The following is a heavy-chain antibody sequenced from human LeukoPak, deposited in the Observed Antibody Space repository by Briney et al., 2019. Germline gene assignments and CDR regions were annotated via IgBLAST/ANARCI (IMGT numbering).Heavy chain of an antibody. CDR1: GGSISSGSYY. CDR3: ARETYYYDSSGYSDY. D-gene: IGHD3-22*01. CDR2: IYTSGST. J-gene: IGHJ4*02. V-gene: IGHV4-61*02. Sequence: PSETLSLTCTASGGSISSGSYYWSWIRQPAGKGLEWIGRIYTSGSTNYNPSLKGRVTMSVDTSKNQFSLKLSSVTAADTAVYYCARETYYYDSSGYSDYWGQGTLVTVSS.